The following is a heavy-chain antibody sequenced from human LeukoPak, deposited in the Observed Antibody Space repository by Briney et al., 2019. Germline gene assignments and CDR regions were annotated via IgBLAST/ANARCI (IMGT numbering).Heavy chain of an antibody. CDR3: TRLYCGGGYCYYFDY. CDR2: IRSKSNSYAT. J-gene: IGHJ4*02. V-gene: IGHV3-73*01. D-gene: IGHD2-21*01. Sequence: GGSLRLSCAASGFTFSGSAMHWVRQASGKGLEWVGRIRSKSNSYATAYAASVNGRFNISRDDSKNMVCLQMNSLKIEDTAVYYCTRLYCGGGYCYYFDYWGQGTLVTVSS. CDR1: GFTFSGSA.